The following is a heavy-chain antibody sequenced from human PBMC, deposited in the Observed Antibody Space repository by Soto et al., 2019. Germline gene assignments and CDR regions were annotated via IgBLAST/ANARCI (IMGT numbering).Heavy chain of an antibody. J-gene: IGHJ5*02. CDR3: ARDGIVVVVAADNWFDP. V-gene: IGHV1-18*04. Sequence: QVPLVQSGAEVKKPGASVKVSCKASGYTFTSYGISWVRQAPGQGLEWMGWISAYNGNTNYAQKLQGRVTMTTDTSTSTAYMELRSLRSDDTAVYYCARDGIVVVVAADNWFDPWGQGTLVTVSS. CDR2: ISAYNGNT. CDR1: GYTFTSYG. D-gene: IGHD2-15*01.